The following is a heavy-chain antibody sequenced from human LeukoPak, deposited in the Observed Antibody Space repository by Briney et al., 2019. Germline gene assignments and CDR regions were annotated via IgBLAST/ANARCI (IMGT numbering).Heavy chain of an antibody. CDR2: ISAYNGNT. CDR3: ARVPPRGSGSYYKGSYYYYYYMDV. D-gene: IGHD3-10*01. J-gene: IGHJ6*03. Sequence: ASVKVSCKASGYTFTSYGISWVRQAPGQGLEWMGWISAYNGNTNYAQKFQGRVTITADKSTSTAYMELSSLRSEDTAVYYCARVPPRGSGSYYKGSYYYYYYMDVWGKGTTVTVSS. V-gene: IGHV1-18*01. CDR1: GYTFTSYG.